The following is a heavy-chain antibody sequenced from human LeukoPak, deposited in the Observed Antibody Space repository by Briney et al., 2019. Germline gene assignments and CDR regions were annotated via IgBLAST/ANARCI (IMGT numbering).Heavy chain of an antibody. Sequence: GASVKVTCKASGYTFTVYYMHWVRQAPGQGLEWMGWINPNSGGTNYAQKFQGRVTMTRDTSISTAYMELSRLRSDDTAVYYCARHDRWAPYYYDSSGYYYPTFWGQGTLVTVSS. CDR2: INPNSGGT. D-gene: IGHD3-22*01. CDR3: ARHDRWAPYYYDSSGYYYPTF. CDR1: GYTFTVYY. J-gene: IGHJ4*02. V-gene: IGHV1-2*02.